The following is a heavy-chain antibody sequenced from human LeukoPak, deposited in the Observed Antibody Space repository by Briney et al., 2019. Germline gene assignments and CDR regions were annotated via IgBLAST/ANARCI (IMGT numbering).Heavy chain of an antibody. D-gene: IGHD3-3*01. Sequence: SETLSLTCTVSGGSITSHYWTWIRQSPGKGLVYIAYINYSGDTNYNPSLRSRVTISVDTSKNQFSLKLSSVSAADTAVYYCARLFGDTALRVHYHYMDVWGKGTTVTVSS. CDR3: ARLFGDTALRVHYHYMDV. V-gene: IGHV4-59*11. CDR1: GGSITSHY. CDR2: INYSGDT. J-gene: IGHJ6*03.